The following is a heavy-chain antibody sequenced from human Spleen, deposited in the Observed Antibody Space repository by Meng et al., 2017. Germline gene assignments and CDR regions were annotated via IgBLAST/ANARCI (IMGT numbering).Heavy chain of an antibody. D-gene: IGHD3-10*01. CDR1: GFTFSSYA. Sequence: GESLKISCAASGFTFSSYAMHWVRQAPGKGLEWVAVISYDGSNKYYGESVKGRFTISRDKSKNTQFLQMNSLRVEDTAVYYCARDRRSGSNYGGIDYWGQGTPVTVSS. CDR2: ISYDGSNK. V-gene: IGHV3-30*04. J-gene: IGHJ4*02. CDR3: ARDRRSGSNYGGIDY.